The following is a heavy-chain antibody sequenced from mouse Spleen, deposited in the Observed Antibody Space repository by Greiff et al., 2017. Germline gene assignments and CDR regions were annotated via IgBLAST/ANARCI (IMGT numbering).Heavy chain of an antibody. CDR2: IYPGDGDT. Sequence: QVQLQQSGAELVKPGASVKISCKASGYAFSSYWMNWVKQRPGKGLEWIGQIYPGDGDTNYNGKFKGKATLTADKSSSTAYMQLSSLTSEDSAVYFCARSLLRVEDAMDYWGQGTSVTVSS. CDR3: ARSLLRVEDAMDY. V-gene: IGHV1-80*01. J-gene: IGHJ4*01. D-gene: IGHD1-2*01. CDR1: GYAFSSYW.